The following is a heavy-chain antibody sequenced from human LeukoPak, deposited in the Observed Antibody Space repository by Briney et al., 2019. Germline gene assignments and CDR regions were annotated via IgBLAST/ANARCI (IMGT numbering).Heavy chain of an antibody. CDR2: ISGSGGST. CDR3: AKDRSRLVLAEYYFDY. D-gene: IGHD6-19*01. CDR1: GFTFSSYA. Sequence: PGGSLRLSCAASGFTFSSYAMSWVRQAPGKGLEWVSAISGSGGSTYYADSVKGRFTISRDNSKNTLYLQMNSLRAEDTAVYYCAKDRSRLVLAEYYFDYWGQGTLVTVSS. J-gene: IGHJ4*02. V-gene: IGHV3-23*01.